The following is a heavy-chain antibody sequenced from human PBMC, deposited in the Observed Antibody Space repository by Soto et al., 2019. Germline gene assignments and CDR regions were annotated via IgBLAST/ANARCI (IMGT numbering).Heavy chain of an antibody. J-gene: IGHJ6*03. Sequence: GGSLRLSCAASGFTFSSYAMTWVRQAPGKGLEWVSALTGSGDDTYYADSVKGRFTISRDISKNTLYLQMNSLRVDDTAVYYCARLPTTIFGVVINYSYYYMDVWGKGTTVTVSS. CDR3: ARLPTTIFGVVINYSYYYMDV. D-gene: IGHD3-3*01. V-gene: IGHV3-23*01. CDR1: GFTFSSYA. CDR2: LTGSGDDT.